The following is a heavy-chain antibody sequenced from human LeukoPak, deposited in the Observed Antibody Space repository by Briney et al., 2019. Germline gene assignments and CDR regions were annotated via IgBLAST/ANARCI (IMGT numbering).Heavy chain of an antibody. CDR1: GGTFSSYA. CDR2: IIPIFGTA. V-gene: IGHV1-69*13. CDR3: ARGAILYYYDSSGYFGVPGAFDI. Sequence: SVKVSCKASGGTFSSYAISWVRQAPGQGLEWMGGIIPIFGTANYAQKFQGRVTITADESTSTAYMELSSLRSEDTAVYYCARGAILYYYDSSGYFGVPGAFDIWGQGTMVTVSS. J-gene: IGHJ3*02. D-gene: IGHD3-22*01.